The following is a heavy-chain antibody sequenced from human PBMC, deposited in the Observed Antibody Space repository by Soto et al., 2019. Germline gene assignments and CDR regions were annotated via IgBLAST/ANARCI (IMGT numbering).Heavy chain of an antibody. CDR2: IIPILGIA. Sequence: QVQLVQSGAEVKKPGSSVKVSCKASGGTFSSYTISWVRQAPGQGLEWMGRIIPILGIANYAQKFQGRVTITADKSTSTAYMDLSSLRSEDTAVYYCARENGVAGIHYWGQGTLVTVSS. V-gene: IGHV1-69*08. CDR1: GGTFSSYT. J-gene: IGHJ4*02. D-gene: IGHD6-19*01. CDR3: ARENGVAGIHY.